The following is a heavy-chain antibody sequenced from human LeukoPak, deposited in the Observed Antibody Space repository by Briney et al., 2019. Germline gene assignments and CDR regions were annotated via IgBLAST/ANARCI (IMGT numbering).Heavy chain of an antibody. Sequence: GRSLRLSCAAPGFTFSTSPMNWVRQSPGKGLEWLAVISYDGSLKYYADSVKGRFTISRDNSNSALYLQMNSLTTEDTALYFCAKDAYSSVSPRYFDYWGQGTLVTVSS. V-gene: IGHV3-30-3*01. J-gene: IGHJ4*02. CDR3: AKDAYSSVSPRYFDY. D-gene: IGHD5-18*01. CDR1: GFTFSTSP. CDR2: ISYDGSLK.